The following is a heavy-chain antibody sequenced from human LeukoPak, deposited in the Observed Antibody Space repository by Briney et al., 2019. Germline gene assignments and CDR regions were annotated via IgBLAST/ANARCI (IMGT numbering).Heavy chain of an antibody. J-gene: IGHJ4*02. V-gene: IGHV3-23*01. CDR1: GFTFSTSA. Sequence: PGGSLRLSCAASGFTFSTSAMSWVRQAPGKGLEWVSGISGSGGGTYYADSVKGRFTMSRDNSKNTLYLQMNSLRTEDTAVYYCAKSPCGPYYFEYWGQGILVTVSS. D-gene: IGHD2-21*01. CDR3: AKSPCGPYYFEY. CDR2: ISGSGGGT.